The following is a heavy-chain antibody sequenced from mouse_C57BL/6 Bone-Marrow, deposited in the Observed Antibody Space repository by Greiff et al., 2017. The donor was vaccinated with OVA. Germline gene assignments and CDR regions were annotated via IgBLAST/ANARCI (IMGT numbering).Heavy chain of an antibody. D-gene: IGHD6-2*01. CDR1: GYAFTNYL. J-gene: IGHJ2*01. Sequence: VQLQQSGADLVRPGTSVKLSCTASGYAFTNYLIEWVQQRPGQGLEWIGDINPGSGGTNYNEKFKGQATLTADKSSSTAYMQLSSLTSEDSAVYFCARRGDLVTYLDYWGQGTTLTVSS. V-gene: IGHV1-54*01. CDR3: ARRGDLVTYLDY. CDR2: INPGSGGT.